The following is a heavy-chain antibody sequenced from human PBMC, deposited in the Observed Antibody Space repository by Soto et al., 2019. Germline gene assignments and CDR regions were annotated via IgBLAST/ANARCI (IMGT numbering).Heavy chain of an antibody. V-gene: IGHV2-5*01. J-gene: IGHJ3*02. CDR2: IYWNDDK. D-gene: IGHD3-22*01. CDR3: AHRRLSQYYYDSSGYYYPPDAFDI. CDR1: GFSLSTSGVG. Sequence: SGPTLVNPTQTLTLTCTFSGFSLSTSGVGVGWIRQPPGKALEWLALIYWNDDKRYSPSLKSRLTITKDTSKNQVVLTMTNMDPVDTATYYCAHRRLSQYYYDSSGYYYPPDAFDIWGQGTMVTVSS.